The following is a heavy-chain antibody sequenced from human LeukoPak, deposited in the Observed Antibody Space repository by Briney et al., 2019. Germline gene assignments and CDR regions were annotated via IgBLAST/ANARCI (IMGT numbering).Heavy chain of an antibody. CDR1: GGTFISYA. J-gene: IGHJ4*02. Sequence: GASVKVSCKASGGTFISYAISWVRQAPGQGLEWMGGIIPIFGTANYAQKFQGRVTITADESTSTAYMELSSLRSEDTAVYYCAREAGSSGWGVFDYWGQGTLVTVSS. CDR2: IIPIFGTA. D-gene: IGHD6-19*01. V-gene: IGHV1-69*13. CDR3: AREAGSSGWGVFDY.